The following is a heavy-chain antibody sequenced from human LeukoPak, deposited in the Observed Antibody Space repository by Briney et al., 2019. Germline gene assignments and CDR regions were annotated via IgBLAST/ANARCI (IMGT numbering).Heavy chain of an antibody. V-gene: IGHV6-1*01. CDR2: TYYRSKWYN. D-gene: IGHD3-10*01. CDR1: GDSVSSNSAA. Sequence: SQTLSLTCAISGDSVSSNSAAWNWIRQSPSRGLEWLGGTYYRSKWYNDYAVSVKSRITINPDTSKNQFSLQLSSVTPEDTAVYYCARVATSYYGPGSYYYWFDPWGQGTLVTVSS. CDR3: ARVATSYYGPGSYYYWFDP. J-gene: IGHJ5*02.